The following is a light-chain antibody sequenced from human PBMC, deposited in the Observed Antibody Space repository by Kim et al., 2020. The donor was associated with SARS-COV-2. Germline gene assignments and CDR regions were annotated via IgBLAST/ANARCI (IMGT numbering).Light chain of an antibody. J-gene: IGLJ2*01. V-gene: IGLV2-14*03. CDR1: SSDIGGYIF. CDR2: DVS. Sequence: QSALTQPASVSGSPGQSITISCTGTSSDIGGYIFVSWYQQQPGKAPRLMIYDVSYRPSGISNRFSGSKSGNTASLTISGLQAEDEADYYCSSYTTARTLLFGGGTQLTVL. CDR3: SSYTTARTLL.